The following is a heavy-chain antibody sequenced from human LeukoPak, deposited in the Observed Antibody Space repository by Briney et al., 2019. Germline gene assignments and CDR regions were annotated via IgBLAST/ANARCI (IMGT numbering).Heavy chain of an antibody. CDR2: IYYSGST. J-gene: IGHJ4*02. CDR3: ARSASAGIAVAGTLDY. Sequence: SETLSLTCTVSGGSISNYYWSWIRQPPGKGLEWIGFIYYSGSTNYNPSLKSRVTISVDTSKNQFSLKLSSVTAADTTVYYCARSASAGIAVAGTLDYWGQGTLVTVSS. D-gene: IGHD6-19*01. CDR1: GGSISNYY. V-gene: IGHV4-59*12.